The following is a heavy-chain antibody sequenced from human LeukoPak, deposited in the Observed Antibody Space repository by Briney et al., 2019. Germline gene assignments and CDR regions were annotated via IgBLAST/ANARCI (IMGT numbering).Heavy chain of an antibody. CDR1: GGSISTYY. D-gene: IGHD6-13*01. V-gene: IGHV4-59*01. CDR3: ARESVAAGVDS. J-gene: IGHJ4*02. Sequence: SETLSLTCTVSGGSISTYYWTWIRQPPGKGLEWIGNVYYSGSTNYNSSLKSRVTMSLDTSKKQFSLQLSSVTTSDTAVYFCARESVAAGVDSWGQGTLVTVS. CDR2: VYYSGST.